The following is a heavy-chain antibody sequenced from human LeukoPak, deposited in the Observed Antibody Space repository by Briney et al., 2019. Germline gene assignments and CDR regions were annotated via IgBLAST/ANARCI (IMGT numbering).Heavy chain of an antibody. Sequence: SVTVSCMASGGTFSSYAISWVRQPAGQGLEWMGRIIPIFGIANYAQKFQGRVTITADKSTSTAYMELSSLRSEDTAVYYCARDSGSMVRGVYFDYWGQGTLVTVYS. J-gene: IGHJ4*02. CDR3: ARDSGSMVRGVYFDY. D-gene: IGHD3-10*01. V-gene: IGHV1-69*04. CDR2: IIPIFGIA. CDR1: GGTFSSYA.